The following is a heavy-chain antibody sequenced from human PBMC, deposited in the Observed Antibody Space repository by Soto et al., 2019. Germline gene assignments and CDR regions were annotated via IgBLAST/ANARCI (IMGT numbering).Heavy chain of an antibody. CDR2: IYYSGNT. CDR1: GGSISGSSYY. CDR3: ARPYGSSSYYSYWFFDL. J-gene: IGHJ2*01. Sequence: SETLSLTCTVSGGSISGSSYYWVWIRQPPGKGLEWIGSIYYSGNTYFNPSLKSRVTISVDTSKNQFSLKLSSVTAADTAVYYCARPYGSSSYYSYWFFDLWGRGTLVTVSS. V-gene: IGHV4-39*01. D-gene: IGHD3-22*01.